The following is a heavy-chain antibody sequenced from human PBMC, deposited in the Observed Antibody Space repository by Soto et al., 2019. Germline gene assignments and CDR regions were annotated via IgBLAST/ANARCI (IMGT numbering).Heavy chain of an antibody. CDR3: ARVTPGNNLYYFSGLDF. CDR1: GFTFDTYG. D-gene: IGHD1-1*01. J-gene: IGHJ6*02. V-gene: IGHV3-30-3*01. Sequence: GGSLRLSCVASGFTFDTYGIHWVRQAPGKGLQWVALISYEGSNTYYADSVRGRFTISRDNSKNALYLQMNTLRPEDTGLYYCARVTPGNNLYYFSGLDFWGQGTSVTVSS. CDR2: ISYEGSNT.